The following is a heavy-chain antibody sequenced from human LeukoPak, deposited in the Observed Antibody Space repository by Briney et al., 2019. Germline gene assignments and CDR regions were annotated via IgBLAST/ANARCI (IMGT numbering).Heavy chain of an antibody. CDR1: GFSFRDFW. J-gene: IGHJ4*02. CDR2: INQGGSVK. V-gene: IGHV3-7*01. D-gene: IGHD5-12*01. CDR3: ARFGYSGWNLEY. Sequence: GGSLRLSCAASGFSFRDFWMTWVRRAPGKGLEWVANINQGGSVKYYVDSVKGRFTISRDDAKSSLYVQMNSLRGEDTAVYYCARFGYSGWNLEYWGQGTLVTVSS.